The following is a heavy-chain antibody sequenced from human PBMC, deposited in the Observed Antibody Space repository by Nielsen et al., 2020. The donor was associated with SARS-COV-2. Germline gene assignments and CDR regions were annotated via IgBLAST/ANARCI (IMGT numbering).Heavy chain of an antibody. J-gene: IGHJ3*02. CDR1: GGSISSRSYY. Sequence: SETLSLTCTVSGGSISSRSYYWGWIRQPPGKGLEWIGSTYYSGSTYYNPSLKSRVTISVDTSKNQFSLKLSSVTAADTALYYCARARSHTIFGVVIVDAFDIWGQGTMVTVSS. CDR2: TYYSGST. D-gene: IGHD3-3*01. V-gene: IGHV4-39*07. CDR3: ARARSHTIFGVVIVDAFDI.